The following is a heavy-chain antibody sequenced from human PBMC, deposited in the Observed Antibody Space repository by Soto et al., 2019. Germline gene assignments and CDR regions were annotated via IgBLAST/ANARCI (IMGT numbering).Heavy chain of an antibody. D-gene: IGHD4-4*01. CDR1: GYIFNNYG. CDR3: ASYIDYTIDY. Sequence: QVQLVQSESEAQKPGASVKVSCKASGYIFNNYGISWVRQAPGQGLEWMGWIYPKEGRINFGQKFQGRVTLTTDTSTSPAYIEVRSLRFGDSAGYFCASYIDYTIDYWGQGTLLAVSS. CDR2: IYPKEGRI. J-gene: IGHJ4*02. V-gene: IGHV1-18*01.